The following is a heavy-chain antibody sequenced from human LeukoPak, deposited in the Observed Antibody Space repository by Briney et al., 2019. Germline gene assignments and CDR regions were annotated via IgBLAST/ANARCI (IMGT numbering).Heavy chain of an antibody. CDR3: AHYDSSSYGAFDI. J-gene: IGHJ3*02. CDR1: GFTFSSYW. Sequence: GGSLRLSCAASGFTFSSYWMRWVRQAPGKGLVWVSRINSDGSSTSYADSVKGRFTISRDNAKNTLYLQMNSLRAEDTAVYYCAHYDSSSYGAFDIWGQGTMVTVSS. D-gene: IGHD3-22*01. V-gene: IGHV3-74*01. CDR2: INSDGSST.